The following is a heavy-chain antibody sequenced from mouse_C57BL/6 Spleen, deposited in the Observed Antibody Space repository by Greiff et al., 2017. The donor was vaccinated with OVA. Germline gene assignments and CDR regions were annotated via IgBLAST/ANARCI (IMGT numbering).Heavy chain of an antibody. V-gene: IGHV1-64*01. Sequence: QVQLQQPGAELVKPGASVKLSCKASGYTFTSYWMHWVKQRPGQGLEWIGMIHPNSGSTNYNEKFKSKATLTVDKSSSTAYMQLSSLTSEDSAVYYCATHHYYGSSYHYWYFDVWGTGTTVTVSS. J-gene: IGHJ1*03. CDR1: GYTFTSYW. CDR3: ATHHYYGSSYHYWYFDV. CDR2: IHPNSGST. D-gene: IGHD1-1*01.